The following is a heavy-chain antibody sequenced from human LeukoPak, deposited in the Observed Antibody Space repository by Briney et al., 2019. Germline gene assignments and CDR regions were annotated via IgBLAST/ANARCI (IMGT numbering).Heavy chain of an antibody. D-gene: IGHD3-10*01. CDR3: ARGSMVRGVIISLGFDV. J-gene: IGHJ4*02. CDR2: INPYSGGT. Sequence: ASVKVSCKASGYTFTGYYMHWVRQAPGQGLEWMGWINPYSGGTNYAQKFQGRVTMTRDTSISTAYMELSRLRSDDTAVYYCARGSMVRGVIISLGFDVWGQGTMVTVSS. CDR1: GYTFTGYY. V-gene: IGHV1-2*02.